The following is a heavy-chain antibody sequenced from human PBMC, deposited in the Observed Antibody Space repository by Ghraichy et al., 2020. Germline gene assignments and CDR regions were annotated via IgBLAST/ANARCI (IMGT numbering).Heavy chain of an antibody. J-gene: IGHJ4*02. D-gene: IGHD4-17*01. V-gene: IGHV3-48*02. CDR1: GFTFSSYS. Sequence: GGSLRLSCAASGFTFSSYSMNWVRQAPGKGLEWVSYISSSSSTIYYADSVKGRFTISRDNAKNSLYLQMNSLRDEDTAVYYCAREDYGDLVVGDGHFDYWGQGTLVTVSS. CDR2: ISSSSSTI. CDR3: AREDYGDLVVGDGHFDY.